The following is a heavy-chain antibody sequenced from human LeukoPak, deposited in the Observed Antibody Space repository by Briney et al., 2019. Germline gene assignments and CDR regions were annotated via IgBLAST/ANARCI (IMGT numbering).Heavy chain of an antibody. CDR3: AKEKGDYYDSSGYYYGFDY. CDR1: GFTFSHYA. J-gene: IGHJ4*02. Sequence: PGGSLRLSCAASGFTFSHYAMNWVRQAPGKGLEWVSLISASGDARYYADSVKGRFTISRDNSKNTLYLQMNSLRAEDTAVYYCAKEKGDYYDSSGYYYGFDYWGQGTLVTVSS. CDR2: ISASGDAR. V-gene: IGHV3-23*01. D-gene: IGHD3-22*01.